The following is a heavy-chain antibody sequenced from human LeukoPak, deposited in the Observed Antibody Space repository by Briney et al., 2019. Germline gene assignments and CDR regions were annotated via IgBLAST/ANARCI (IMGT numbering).Heavy chain of an antibody. J-gene: IGHJ4*02. CDR1: GGSFSGYY. CDR2: INHSGST. CDR3: ARHVRGPRRSGSIDRFDY. Sequence: SETLSLTCAVYGGSFSGYYWSWIRQPPGKGLEWIGEINHSGSTNYNPSLKSRVTISVDTSKNQFSLKLSSVTAADTAVYYCARHVRGPRRSGSIDRFDYWGQGTLVTVSS. V-gene: IGHV4-34*01. D-gene: IGHD2-15*01.